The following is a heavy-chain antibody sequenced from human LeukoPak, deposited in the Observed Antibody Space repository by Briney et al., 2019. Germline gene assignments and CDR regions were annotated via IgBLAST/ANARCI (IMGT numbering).Heavy chain of an antibody. CDR3: ARPSGYDKYYFDY. V-gene: IGHV4-59*01. CDR2: IYYSGST. Sequence: SETLSLTCTVSGGSISSYYWSWIRQPPGKGLEWIGYIYYSGSTNYNPSLKSRVTISVDTSKNQFSLKLSSVTAADTAVYYCARPSGYDKYYFDYWGQGTLVTVSS. D-gene: IGHD5-12*01. J-gene: IGHJ4*02. CDR1: GGSISSYY.